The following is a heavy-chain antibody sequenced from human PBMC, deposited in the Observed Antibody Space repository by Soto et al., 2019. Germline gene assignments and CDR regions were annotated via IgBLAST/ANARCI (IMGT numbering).Heavy chain of an antibody. Sequence: PSETLSLTCAVSGGSISSGGYSWSWIRQPPGKGLEWIGYIYHSGSTYYNPSLKSRVTIPVDRSKNQFSLKLSPVTAADTAVYYCARGPGVEIVLVPAATPLPDCCGMDVWGQGTTVTVS. V-gene: IGHV4-30-2*01. CDR1: GGSISSGGYS. CDR2: IYHSGST. J-gene: IGHJ6*02. D-gene: IGHD2-2*02. CDR3: ARGPGVEIVLVPAATPLPDCCGMDV.